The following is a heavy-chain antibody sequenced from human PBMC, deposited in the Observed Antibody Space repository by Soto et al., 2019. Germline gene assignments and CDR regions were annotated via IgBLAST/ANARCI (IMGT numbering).Heavy chain of an antibody. CDR2: ISYDGSNK. D-gene: IGHD3-10*02. CDR1: GFTFSSYG. J-gene: IGHJ3*02. V-gene: IGHV3-30*18. CDR3: ANDLITMSDGFDS. Sequence: EGSLRLSCAASGFTFSSYGMHWVRQAPGKGLEWVAVISYDGSNKYYADSVKGRFTISRDNSKNTLYLQMNSLRAEDTAVYYCANDLITMSDGFDSWGQGTMFT.